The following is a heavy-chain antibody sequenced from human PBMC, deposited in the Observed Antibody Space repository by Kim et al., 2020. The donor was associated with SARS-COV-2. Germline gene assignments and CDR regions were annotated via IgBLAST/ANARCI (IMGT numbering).Heavy chain of an antibody. V-gene: IGHV5-51*01. Sequence: GESLKISCKGSGYSFTSYWIGWVRQMPGKGLEWMGIIYPGDSDTRYSPSFQGQVTISADKSISTAYLQWSSLKASDTAMYYCARTGDGSGSTNSWDYYGMDVWGQGTTVTVSS. CDR3: ARTGDGSGSTNSWDYYGMDV. CDR1: GYSFTSYW. J-gene: IGHJ6*02. CDR2: IYPGDSDT. D-gene: IGHD3-10*01.